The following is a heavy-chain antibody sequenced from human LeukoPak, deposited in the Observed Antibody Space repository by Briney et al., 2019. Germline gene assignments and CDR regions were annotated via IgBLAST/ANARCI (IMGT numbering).Heavy chain of an antibody. V-gene: IGHV1-46*01. CDR2: IIPSGGST. CDR3: ARETTPNYYDSSGYQDWFDP. J-gene: IGHJ5*02. Sequence: ASVKVSCKASGYTFTSYYMHWVRQAPGQGLEWMGIIIPSGGSTSYAQKFQGRVTMTRDTSTSTVYMELSSLRSEDTAVYYCARETTPNYYDSSGYQDWFDPWGQGTLVTVSS. D-gene: IGHD3-22*01. CDR1: GYTFTSYY.